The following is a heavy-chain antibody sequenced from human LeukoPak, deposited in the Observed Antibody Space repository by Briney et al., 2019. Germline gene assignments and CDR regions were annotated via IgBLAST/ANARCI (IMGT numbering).Heavy chain of an antibody. Sequence: GGSLRLSCAASGFTFSSYALHRVRQAPGKGLEWVALISYDGSGKYYADSVKGRFTISRDNSKNTLYLQMNSLRPEDTAVYYCARGYYYDSSGYLFDYWGQGTLVTVSS. CDR2: ISYDGSGK. CDR3: ARGYYYDSSGYLFDY. J-gene: IGHJ4*02. CDR1: GFTFSSYA. D-gene: IGHD3-22*01. V-gene: IGHV3-30*04.